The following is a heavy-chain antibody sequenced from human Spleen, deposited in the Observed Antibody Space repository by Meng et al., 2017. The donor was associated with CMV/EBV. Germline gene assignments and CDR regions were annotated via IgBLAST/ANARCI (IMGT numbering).Heavy chain of an antibody. Sequence: SGFSFSSYGMHWVRQAPGKGLEWVAFIHYGTNDKYYADSVKGRFTISRDNSKNTLYLQMYSLRAEDTAVYYCAKLESPIVYEKIFDIWGQGTMVTVSS. J-gene: IGHJ3*02. CDR2: IHYGTNDK. D-gene: IGHD2/OR15-2a*01. V-gene: IGHV3-30*02. CDR1: GFSFSSYG. CDR3: AKLESPIVYEKIFDI.